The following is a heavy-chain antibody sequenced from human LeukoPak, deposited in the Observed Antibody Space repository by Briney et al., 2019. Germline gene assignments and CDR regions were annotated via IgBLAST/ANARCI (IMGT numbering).Heavy chain of an antibody. V-gene: IGHV1-69*13. CDR1: GGTFSSYG. D-gene: IGHD3-22*01. J-gene: IGHJ6*02. CDR2: IIPIFGTA. CDR3: ARDSGVSGDSSGYGMDV. Sequence: ASVKVSCKASGGTFSSYGISWVRQAPGQGLEWMGGIIPIFGTANYAQKFQGRVTITADESTSTAYMELSSLRSEATAVYYCARDSGVSGDSSGYGMDVWGQGTTVTVSS.